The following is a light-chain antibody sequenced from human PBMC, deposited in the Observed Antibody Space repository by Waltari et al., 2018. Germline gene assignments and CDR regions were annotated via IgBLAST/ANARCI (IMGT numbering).Light chain of an antibody. Sequence: EIVLTQSPGTLSLSPGERATLSCRASQSVSRELAWYQQKPGQAPRLLIYGASSRATGIPDRFSGSGSGTDFSLTISRLEPEDFAVYYCQNHERLPAMFGQGTKVEIK. CDR3: QNHERLPAM. J-gene: IGKJ1*01. CDR2: GAS. V-gene: IGKV3-20*01. CDR1: QSVSRE.